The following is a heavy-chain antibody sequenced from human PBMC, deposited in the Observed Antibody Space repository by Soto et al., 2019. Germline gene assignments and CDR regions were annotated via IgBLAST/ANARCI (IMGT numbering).Heavy chain of an antibody. CDR2: ISYDGSNK. V-gene: IGHV3-30*18. J-gene: IGHJ4*02. CDR3: AKTRIQAAIFDY. D-gene: IGHD2-2*02. CDR1: GFTFSSYG. Sequence: QVQLVESGGGVVQPGRSLRLSCAASGFTFSSYGMHWVRQAPGKGLEWVAVISYDGSNKYYADSVKGRFTISRDNSKNTLYLPMNRLRAEDTAVYYCAKTRIQAAIFDYWGQGTRVTVSS.